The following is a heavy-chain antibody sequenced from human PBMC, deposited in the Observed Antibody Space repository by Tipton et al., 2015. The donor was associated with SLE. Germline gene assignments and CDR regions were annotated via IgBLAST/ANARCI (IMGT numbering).Heavy chain of an antibody. CDR2: IYSGGST. CDR1: GFTFTSYA. Sequence: SLRLSCAASGFTFTSYAMTWVRQAPGKGLEWVLVIYSGGSTYYADSVKGRFTISRDNFNNTLYLQMNNLKAEDTALYYCATCIAVAGSGNYWGQGTLVTVSS. D-gene: IGHD6-19*01. J-gene: IGHJ4*02. CDR3: ATCIAVAGSGNY. V-gene: IGHV3-23*03.